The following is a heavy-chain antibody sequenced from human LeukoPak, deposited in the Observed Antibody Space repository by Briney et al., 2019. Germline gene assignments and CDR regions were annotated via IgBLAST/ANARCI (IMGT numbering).Heavy chain of an antibody. CDR2: INASNGNT. CDR1: GYTFTSYA. CDR3: ARGDCSGGSCYSVYHYGMDV. Sequence: GASVKVSCKASGYTFTSYAMHWVRQAPGQRLEWMGWINASNGNTKYSQKFQGRVTITRDTSASTAYMELSSLRSEDTAVYYCARGDCSGGSCYSVYHYGMDVWGQGTTVTVSS. D-gene: IGHD2-15*01. J-gene: IGHJ6*02. V-gene: IGHV1-3*01.